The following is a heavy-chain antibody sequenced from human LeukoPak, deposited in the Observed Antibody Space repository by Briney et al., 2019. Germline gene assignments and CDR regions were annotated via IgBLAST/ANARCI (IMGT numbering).Heavy chain of an antibody. V-gene: IGHV3-48*01. D-gene: IGHD3-10*01. J-gene: IGHJ4*02. Sequence: PGGSLRLSCVASGFTFSNYPMNWVRQAPGKGLEWVSYINSGSSTIVYADSVEGRFTISRDNSRNTVHLQMNSLRAGDTAVYYCARWETMERGDYWGQGTRVTVSS. CDR1: GFTFSNYP. CDR2: INSGSSTI. CDR3: ARWETMERGDY.